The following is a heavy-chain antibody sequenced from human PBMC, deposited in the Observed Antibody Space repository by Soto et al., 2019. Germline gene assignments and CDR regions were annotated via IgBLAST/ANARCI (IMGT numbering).Heavy chain of an antibody. CDR3: ARIRNLNYDSSGYWVYFDY. D-gene: IGHD3-22*01. CDR2: IYPVDSVT. Sequence: GESLKISCKHSGFNFPTFWIAWVRQMPGKGLELMVTIYPVDSVTRYSPSFQGQVTISADKSIQTAYLQWGSLKASDSALYYCARIRNLNYDSSGYWVYFDYWGQGTLVTVSS. J-gene: IGHJ4*02. CDR1: GFNFPTFW. V-gene: IGHV5-51*01.